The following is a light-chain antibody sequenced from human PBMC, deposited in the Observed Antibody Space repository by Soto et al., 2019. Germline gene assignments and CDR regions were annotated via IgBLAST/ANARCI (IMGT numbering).Light chain of an antibody. Sequence: QSALTQPASVSGSPGQSITISCTGTSNDVGGYNYVSWYQQHPGKAPKLMIYDVSNRPSGVSDRFSGSKSCNTASLTISGLKAGDEADYYCCSYSYTTTYVFGTGTKLTVL. CDR2: DVS. J-gene: IGLJ1*01. V-gene: IGLV2-14*01. CDR1: SNDVGGYNY. CDR3: CSYSYTTTYV.